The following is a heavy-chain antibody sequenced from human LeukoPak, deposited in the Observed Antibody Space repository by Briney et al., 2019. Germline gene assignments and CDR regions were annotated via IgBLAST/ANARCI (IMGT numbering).Heavy chain of an antibody. V-gene: IGHV3-15*01. CDR1: GFTFSSYG. CDR3: TTDYGSGSYRYFNY. D-gene: IGHD3-10*01. CDR2: IKSKTDGGTT. Sequence: GGSLRLSCAASGFTFSSYGMHWVRQAPGKGLEWVGRIKSKTDGGTTDYAAPVKGRFTISRDDSKNTLFLQMNSLKTEDTAVFYCTTDYGSGSYRYFNYWGQGTLVTVSS. J-gene: IGHJ4*02.